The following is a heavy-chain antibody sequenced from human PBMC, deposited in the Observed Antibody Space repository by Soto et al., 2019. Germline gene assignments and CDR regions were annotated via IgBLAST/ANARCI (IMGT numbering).Heavy chain of an antibody. CDR1: GFTFSNYG. D-gene: IGHD1-7*01. Sequence: HPGGSLRISCAASGFTFSNYGMNWVRQAPGKGLEWVSGISTNGDTANYADSVKGRFTISRDNSKNALYMQMNGLRPEDTAVYYYANYLSRWANYAFYACGQGNLVTVSS. CDR2: ISTNGDTA. J-gene: IGHJ5*02. CDR3: ANYLSRWANYAFYA. V-gene: IGHV3-23*01.